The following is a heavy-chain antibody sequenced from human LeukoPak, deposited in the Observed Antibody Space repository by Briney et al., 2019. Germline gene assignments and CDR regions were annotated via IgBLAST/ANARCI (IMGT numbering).Heavy chain of an antibody. CDR3: ATVRTSGCYYAFDV. CDR1: CGFIFSNYSF. V-gene: IGHV4-39*02. Sequence: SETPSLPCNVSCGFIFSNYSFWGWLRPPPGEGEWMTGSIYRTGTTYYNPPVKTRLTISLDTSKNDLSLKLRSVTAADTAVYYCATVRTSGCYYAFDVWGQGTMISVSS. D-gene: IGHD2-21*02. CDR2: IYRTGTT. J-gene: IGHJ3*01.